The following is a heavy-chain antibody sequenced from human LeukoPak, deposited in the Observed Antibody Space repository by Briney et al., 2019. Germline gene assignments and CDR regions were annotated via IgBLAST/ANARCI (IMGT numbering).Heavy chain of an antibody. CDR3: VRDRAYGSGRNWFDP. V-gene: IGHV4-59*01. D-gene: IGHD3-10*01. J-gene: IGHJ5*02. CDR2: IDDSGSA. Sequence: SETLSLTCTVSGDSIRSYYWSWIRQPPGKGLEWIGHIDDSGSANRHPSLRSRVTISVDTSKNQFSLKLSSVTAADTAVYFCVRDRAYGSGRNWFDPWGQGTQVTVSS. CDR1: GDSIRSYY.